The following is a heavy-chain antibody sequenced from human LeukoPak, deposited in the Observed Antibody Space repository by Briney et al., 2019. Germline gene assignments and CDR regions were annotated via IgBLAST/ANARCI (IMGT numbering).Heavy chain of an antibody. D-gene: IGHD4-17*01. V-gene: IGHV3-21*01. J-gene: IGHJ4*02. CDR2: IRSCRSYL. CDR1: GYTFSIYS. CDR3: ARVRNDYGDCFDY. Sequence: GGSLRLSCAASGYTFSIYSMSGVCDAPGKGLEWGSSIRSCRSYLYYADAGKGRLTICRDNAKNSLYLQKNNLRAEDTAVYYGARVRNDYGDCFDYWGQGTLVTVSS.